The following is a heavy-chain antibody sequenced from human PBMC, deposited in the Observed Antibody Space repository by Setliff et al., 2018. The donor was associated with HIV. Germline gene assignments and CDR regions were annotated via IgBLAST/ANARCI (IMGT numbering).Heavy chain of an antibody. D-gene: IGHD3-22*01. V-gene: IGHV4-38-2*01. CDR1: GYSISSGYY. Sequence: SETLSLTCAVSGYSISSGYYWGWIRQPPGKGLEWIGFIYYSGSSNYNPSLKSRVTISVDTSKNQFSLKLSSVTAADTAVYYCARSGLYDSSGYYLEYFDYWGQGTLVTVS. J-gene: IGHJ4*02. CDR2: IYYSGSS. CDR3: ARSGLYDSSGYYLEYFDY.